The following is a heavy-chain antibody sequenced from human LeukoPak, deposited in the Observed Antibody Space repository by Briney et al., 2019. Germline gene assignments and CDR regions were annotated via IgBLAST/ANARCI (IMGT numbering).Heavy chain of an antibody. CDR3: ARDWGIIAAAEFDY. Sequence: PGKSLRLSCAASGFMFSSYGMHWVRQAPGEGLEWVAAISLDGYSQDYADSVKGRFTISRDNAKNSLYLQMNSLRAEDTAVYYCARDWGIIAAAEFDYWGQGTLVTVSS. V-gene: IGHV3-30*03. CDR1: GFMFSSYG. D-gene: IGHD6-13*01. CDR2: ISLDGYSQ. J-gene: IGHJ4*02.